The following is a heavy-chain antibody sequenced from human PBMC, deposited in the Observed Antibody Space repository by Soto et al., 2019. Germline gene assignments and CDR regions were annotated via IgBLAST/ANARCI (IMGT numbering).Heavy chain of an antibody. Sequence: ASVKVSCKASGYTFTSYGIHWVRQAPGQRLEWMGWINAANGDTKYSPKFQGRVTITRDTYASTAYMELSSLRSEDTAVYYCVRRHVSATGIDWLDPWGQGTLVTVSS. V-gene: IGHV1-3*01. CDR2: INAANGDT. CDR3: VRRHVSATGIDWLDP. CDR1: GYTFTSYG. J-gene: IGHJ5*02. D-gene: IGHD6-13*01.